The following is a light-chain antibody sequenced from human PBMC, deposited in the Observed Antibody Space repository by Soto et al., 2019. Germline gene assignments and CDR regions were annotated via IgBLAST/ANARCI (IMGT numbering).Light chain of an antibody. CDR1: SSDVGGYNY. Sequence: QSALTQPSSVSGAPGQSITISCTGTSSDVGGYNYISWYQHYPGKAPKLMFYEFTHRPSGVSTRFYVPKSGNTASLAISGLQDEEEAEYVSCSFTGDITQYVFGTGT. CDR3: CSFTGDITQYV. CDR2: EFT. J-gene: IGLJ1*01. V-gene: IGLV2-14*01.